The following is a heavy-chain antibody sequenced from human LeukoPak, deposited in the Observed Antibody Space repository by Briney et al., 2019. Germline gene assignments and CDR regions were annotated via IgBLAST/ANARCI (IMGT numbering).Heavy chain of an antibody. CDR3: VREDTPATANY. J-gene: IGHJ4*02. CDR2: ISGSGGST. D-gene: IGHD2-21*02. V-gene: IGHV3-23*01. Sequence: PGGSLRLSCAASGFTFSSYAMSWVRQAPGKGLEWVSAISGSGGSTYYADSVKGRFTISRDNSKNTLYQQMNSLRAEDTAVYYCVREDTPATANYWGQGTLVTISS. CDR1: GFTFSSYA.